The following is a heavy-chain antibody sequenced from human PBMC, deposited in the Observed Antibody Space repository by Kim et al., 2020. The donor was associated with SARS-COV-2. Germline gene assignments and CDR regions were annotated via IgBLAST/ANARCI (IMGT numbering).Heavy chain of an antibody. Sequence: IYYAGSVKGRFTTSRDNAEYSLYLQMNSLRADDTAVYYCARDPGSGRKDYWGQGTLVTVSS. CDR3: ARDPGSGRKDY. V-gene: IGHV3-21*06. CDR2: I. D-gene: IGHD3-10*01. J-gene: IGHJ4*02.